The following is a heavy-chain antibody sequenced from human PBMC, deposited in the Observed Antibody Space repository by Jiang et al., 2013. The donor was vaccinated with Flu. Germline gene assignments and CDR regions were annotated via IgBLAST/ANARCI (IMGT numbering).Heavy chain of an antibody. CDR2: IIPIFGTA. V-gene: IGHV1-69*06. CDR3: ARRCSSTSCYGYYYGMDV. CDR1: GGTFSSYA. Sequence: EVKKPGSSVKVSCKASGGTFSSYAISWVRQAPGQGLEWMGGIIPIFGTANYAQKFQGRVTITADKSTSTAYMELSSPRSEDTAVYYCARRCSSTSCYGYYYGMDVWGQGTTVTVSS. D-gene: IGHD2-2*01. J-gene: IGHJ6*02.